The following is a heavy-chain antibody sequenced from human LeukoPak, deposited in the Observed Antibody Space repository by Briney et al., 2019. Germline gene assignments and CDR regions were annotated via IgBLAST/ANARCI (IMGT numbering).Heavy chain of an antibody. CDR3: ARDYSGGSCYSIGNWFDA. J-gene: IGHJ5*02. V-gene: IGHV4-4*07. CDR1: GGSISSYY. CDR2: IYTSGST. Sequence: PSETLSLTCTVSGGSISSYYGSWIRQPAGKGLEWIGRIYTSGSTNYNPSLKSRVTMSVDTSKNQFSLKLSSVTAADTDVYHCARDYSGGSCYSIGNWFDAWGQGTLVTVSS. D-gene: IGHD2-15*01.